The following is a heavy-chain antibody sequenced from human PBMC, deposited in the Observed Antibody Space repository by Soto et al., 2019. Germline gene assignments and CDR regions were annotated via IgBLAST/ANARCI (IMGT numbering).Heavy chain of an antibody. CDR1: GGSISSDY. J-gene: IGHJ4*02. V-gene: IGHV4-59*01. CDR3: ARLAYSSGFTFDY. Sequence: PSETLSLTCTFSGGSISSDYLTLILHPPGERLEWIGYIYYNGNTNYNSSLKSRVTISIDTSKNQFSLKLNSVTAADTAVYFCARLAYSSGFTFDYWGRGTLVTVSS. D-gene: IGHD5-18*01. CDR2: IYYNGNT.